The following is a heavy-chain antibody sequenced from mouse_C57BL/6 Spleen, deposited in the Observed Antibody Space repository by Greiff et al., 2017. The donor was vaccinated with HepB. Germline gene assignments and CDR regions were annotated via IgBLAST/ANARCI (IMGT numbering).Heavy chain of an antibody. V-gene: IGHV1-53*01. Sequence: QVHVKQPGTELVKPGASVKLSCKASGYTFTSYWMHWVKQRPGQGLEWIGNINPSNGGTNYNEKFKSKATLTVDKSSSTAYMQLSSLTSEDSAVYYCARENGYPYAMDYWGQGTSVTVSS. D-gene: IGHD2-2*01. CDR3: ARENGYPYAMDY. CDR1: GYTFTSYW. J-gene: IGHJ4*01. CDR2: INPSNGGT.